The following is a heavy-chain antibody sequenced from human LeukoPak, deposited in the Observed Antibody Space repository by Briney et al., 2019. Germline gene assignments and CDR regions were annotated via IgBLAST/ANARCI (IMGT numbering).Heavy chain of an antibody. CDR2: MTGPADTT. J-gene: IGHJ4*02. CDR3: AKGAEIDH. CDR1: GLNFNNFA. Sequence: GGSLRLSCAASGLNFNNFAMSWVRQAPGKGLEWLSAMTGPADTTYYAESVKGRFTISRDYSKSMVFLQMNSLRVEDTAIYYCAKGAEIDHWGQGTLVTVSS. V-gene: IGHV3-23*01.